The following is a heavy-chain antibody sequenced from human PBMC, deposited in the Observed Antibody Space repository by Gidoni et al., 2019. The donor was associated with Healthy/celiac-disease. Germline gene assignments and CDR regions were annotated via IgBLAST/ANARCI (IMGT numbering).Heavy chain of an antibody. CDR2: ISYDGSNK. V-gene: IGHV3-30-3*01. D-gene: IGHD6-13*01. CDR1: GFPFSSYA. Sequence: QVQLVESGGGVVQPGRSLRLSCAASGFPFSSYAMHWVRQAPGKGLEWVAVISYDGSNKYYADSVKGRFTISRDNSKNTLYLQMNSLRAEDTAVYYCARAAGLAAAGPNFDYWGQGTLVTVSS. CDR3: ARAAGLAAAGPNFDY. J-gene: IGHJ4*02.